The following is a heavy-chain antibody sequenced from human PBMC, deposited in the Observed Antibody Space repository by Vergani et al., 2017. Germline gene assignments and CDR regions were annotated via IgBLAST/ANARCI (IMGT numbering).Heavy chain of an antibody. D-gene: IGHD1-7*01. CDR1: GGTFSSYA. J-gene: IGHJ4*02. V-gene: IGHV1-69*06. Sequence: QVQLVQSGAEVKKPGSSVKVSCTASGGTFSSYAISWVRQAPGQGLEWMGGIIPIFGTANYTQKFQGRVTITADKSTSTAYMELSSLRSEDTAVYYCARASTGDNWNYVGGYWGQGTLVTVSS. CDR3: ARASTGDNWNYVGGY. CDR2: IIPIFGTA.